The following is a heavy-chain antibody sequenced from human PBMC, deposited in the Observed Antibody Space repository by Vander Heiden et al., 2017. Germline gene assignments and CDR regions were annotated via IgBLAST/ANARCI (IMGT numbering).Heavy chain of an antibody. J-gene: IGHJ3*02. CDR2: IGTAGDT. CDR1: GFTFSNYD. V-gene: IGHV3-13*01. D-gene: IGHD2-15*01. Sequence: EVQLVESGGGLVQPGGSLRLSCSASGFTFSNYDMHWVRQSKGKGLEWVSGIGTAGDTNYPGSVRGRFTNSRENARNSLYLQMNSLRAGDTAVYYCVRGSHCSGGICRPIGAFDIWGQGTMVTVSS. CDR3: VRGSHCSGGICRPIGAFDI.